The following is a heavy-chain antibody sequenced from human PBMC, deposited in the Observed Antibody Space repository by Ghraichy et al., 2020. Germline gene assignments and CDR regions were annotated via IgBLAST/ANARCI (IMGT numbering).Heavy chain of an antibody. CDR2: IWYDGSNK. J-gene: IGHJ6*02. CDR1: GFTFSSYG. CDR3: ARECLGGGDCYSTQVVYGMDV. D-gene: IGHD2-21*02. V-gene: IGHV3-33*01. Sequence: GGSLRLSCAASGFTFSSYGMHWVRQAPGKGLEWVAVIWYDGSNKYYADSVKGRFTISRDNSKNTLYLQMNSLRAEDTAVYYCARECLGGGDCYSTQVVYGMDVWGQGTTVTVSS.